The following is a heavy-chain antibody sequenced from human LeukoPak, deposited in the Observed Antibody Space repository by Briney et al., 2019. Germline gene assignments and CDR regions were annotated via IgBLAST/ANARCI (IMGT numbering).Heavy chain of an antibody. CDR1: GYSISSVYY. Sequence: PSETLSLTCAVSGYSISSVYYWGWIRQPPGKWLEWIGSIYHSGSTYYNPSLKSRVTISVDTSKNQFSLKLSSVTAADTAVYYCARGSDPNSYYYYMDVWGKGTTVTVSS. D-gene: IGHD1-1*01. CDR3: ARGSDPNSYYYYMDV. CDR2: IYHSGST. J-gene: IGHJ6*03. V-gene: IGHV4-38-2*01.